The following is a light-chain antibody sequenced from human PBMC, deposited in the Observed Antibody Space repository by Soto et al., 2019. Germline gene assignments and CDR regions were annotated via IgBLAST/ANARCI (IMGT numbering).Light chain of an antibody. J-gene: IGKJ3*01. CDR3: QHYGNSPPEYT. Sequence: EIVLTQSPGTLSLSPGERATLSCRASQSVSSSFLAWYQQRPGQAPRLLIFGASYRATGIPDRFSGSGSGTDFTLTISRLEPEDSAVYYCQHYGNSPPEYTFGPGTNVDSK. V-gene: IGKV3-20*01. CDR2: GAS. CDR1: QSVSSSF.